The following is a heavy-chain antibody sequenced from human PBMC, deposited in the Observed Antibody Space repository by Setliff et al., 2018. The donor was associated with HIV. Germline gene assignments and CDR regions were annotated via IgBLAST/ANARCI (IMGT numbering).Heavy chain of an antibody. CDR1: GGSLRGYY. J-gene: IGHJ4*02. CDR3: ARLHLRVPPSISDY. CDR2: ISHTGNI. V-gene: IGHV4-34*01. D-gene: IGHD2-2*01. Sequence: SETLSLTCAVYGGSLRGYYWSWVRQSPLKGLEWIGEISHTGNINYNTALSNRVTVSVDTSKNQFSLKLTSVTAADTAVYFCARLHLRVPPSISDYWSPGTMVTVSS.